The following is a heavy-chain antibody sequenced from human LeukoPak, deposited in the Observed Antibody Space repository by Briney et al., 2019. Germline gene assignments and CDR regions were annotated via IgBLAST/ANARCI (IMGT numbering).Heavy chain of an antibody. D-gene: IGHD3/OR15-3a*01. Sequence: GGSLRLSCAASGFTFSSYDMHWVRQATGKGLEWVSAIGTAGDTYYPGSVKGRFTISRENAKNSLYLQMNSLRAGDTAVYYCARGTQPYYYYGMDVWGQGTTVTVSS. J-gene: IGHJ6*02. CDR3: ARGTQPYYYYGMDV. V-gene: IGHV3-13*01. CDR2: IGTAGDT. CDR1: GFTFSSYD.